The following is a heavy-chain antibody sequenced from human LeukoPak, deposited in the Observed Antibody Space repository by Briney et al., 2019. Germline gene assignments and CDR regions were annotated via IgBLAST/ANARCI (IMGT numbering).Heavy chain of an antibody. J-gene: IGHJ3*02. D-gene: IGHD6-19*01. CDR1: GFTFSRNG. CDR2: ISYDGSNQ. CDR3: ARRQWLVPTDAFDI. V-gene: IGHV3-30*03. Sequence: HPGGSLRLSCAASGFTFSRNGMHWVRQAPGKGPEWVAVISYDGSNQYYADSVKGRFTISRDNAKNSLYLQMNSLRAEDTAVYYCARRQWLVPTDAFDIWGQGTMVTVSS.